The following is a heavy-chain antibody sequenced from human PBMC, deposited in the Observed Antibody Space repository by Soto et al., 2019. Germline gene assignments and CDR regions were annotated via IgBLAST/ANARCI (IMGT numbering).Heavy chain of an antibody. Sequence: QVQLVESGGGVVQPGRSLRLSCAASGFTFSSYAMHWVRQAPGKGLEWVAVISYDGSNKYYADSVKGRFTISRDNSKNPLYLQMSSLRAEDTAVYYCARDRYSSGYADYWGQGTLVTVSS. CDR3: ARDRYSSGYADY. V-gene: IGHV3-30-3*01. CDR1: GFTFSSYA. J-gene: IGHJ4*02. CDR2: ISYDGSNK. D-gene: IGHD3-22*01.